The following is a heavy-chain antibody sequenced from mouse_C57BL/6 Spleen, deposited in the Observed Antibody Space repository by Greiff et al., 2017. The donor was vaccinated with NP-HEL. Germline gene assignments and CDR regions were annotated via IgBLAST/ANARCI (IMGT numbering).Heavy chain of an antibody. CDR1: GYTFTSYW. J-gene: IGHJ2*01. V-gene: IGHV1-64*01. Sequence: VQLQQPGAELVKPGASVKLSCKASGYTFTSYWMHWVKQRPGQGLEWIGMIHPNSGSTNYNEKFKSKATLTVDKSSSTAYMQLSSLTSEDSAVYYCARYYYGSSWLYFDYWGQGTTLTVSS. CDR2: IHPNSGST. CDR3: ARYYYGSSWLYFDY. D-gene: IGHD1-1*01.